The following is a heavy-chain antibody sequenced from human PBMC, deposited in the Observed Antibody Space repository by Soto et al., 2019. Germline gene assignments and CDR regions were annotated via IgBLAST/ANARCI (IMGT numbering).Heavy chain of an antibody. CDR2: IYKSTTT. J-gene: IGHJ5*01. CDR1: GDSISTVDYF. CDR3: ARGRYCLTGRCFPNWFDS. V-gene: IGHV4-30-4*01. Sequence: SETLSLTCSVSGDSISTVDYFWAWIRQPPGQALEYIGYIYKSTTTYYNPSFEGRVAISLDTSKSQFSLTVTSVTAADTAVYFCARGRYCLTGRCFPNWFDSWGQGTLVTVS. D-gene: IGHD2-15*01.